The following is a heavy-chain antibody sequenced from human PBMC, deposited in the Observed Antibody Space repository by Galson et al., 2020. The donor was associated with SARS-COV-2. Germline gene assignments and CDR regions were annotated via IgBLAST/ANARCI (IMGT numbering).Heavy chain of an antibody. CDR3: TREWELGKSYGMDV. Sequence: SQTLSLTCSISGDSVSSKSAAWNWIRQSPSRGLEWLGRTYYRSKWYNDYAVAVKSRIIINPDTSKNQLSLQLNSVTPEDTAVYYCTREWELGKSYGMDVWGQGTTVTVSS. V-gene: IGHV6-1*01. CDR2: TYYRSKWYN. J-gene: IGHJ6*01. D-gene: IGHD7-27*01. CDR1: GDSVSSKSAA.